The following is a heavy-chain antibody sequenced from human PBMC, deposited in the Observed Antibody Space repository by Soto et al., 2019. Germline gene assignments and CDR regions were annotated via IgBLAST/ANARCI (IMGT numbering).Heavy chain of an antibody. V-gene: IGHV1-3*01. CDR1: GYTFTSYA. J-gene: IGHJ4*02. D-gene: IGHD5-18*01. CDR3: EREPGYSYGYN. CDR2: INAGNGNT. Sequence: QVQLVQSGAEVKKPGASVKVSCKASGYTFTSYAMHWVRQAPGQRLEWMGWINAGNGNTKYSQKFQGRVTITRDTAASTATMGRSTLRSEDTAVSYCEREPGYSYGYNWGQGTLVTVSS.